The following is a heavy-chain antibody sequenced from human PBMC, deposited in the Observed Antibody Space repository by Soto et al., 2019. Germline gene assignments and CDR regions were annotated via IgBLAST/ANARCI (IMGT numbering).Heavy chain of an antibody. J-gene: IGHJ4*02. V-gene: IGHV1-18*04. D-gene: IGHD3-10*01. CDR2: ISAYNGNT. CDR3: ARVAGEQNRRRSFDY. Sequence: QVQLVQFGAEVKKPGGSVKVSCKASGYTFTSYGISWVRQAPGQGLEWMGWISAYNGNTNYAQKLQGRVTMSTDTATSTAYMELRSLRSDDTAVYYCARVAGEQNRRRSFDYWGQGTLVTVSS. CDR1: GYTFTSYG.